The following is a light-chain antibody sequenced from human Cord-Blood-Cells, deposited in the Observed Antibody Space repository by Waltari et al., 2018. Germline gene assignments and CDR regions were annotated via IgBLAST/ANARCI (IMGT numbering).Light chain of an antibody. J-gene: IGLJ2*01. CDR3: CSYAGSSTHVV. CDR1: RSDVGRYNL. CDR2: EGS. V-gene: IGLV2-23*01. Sequence: QSALTQPASVSGSPGQSITISCTGTRSDVGRYNLVSWYQQHPGKAPKLMIYEGSKRPSGVSNRFSGSKSGNTASLTISGLQAEDEADYYCCSYAGSSTHVVFGGGTKLTVL.